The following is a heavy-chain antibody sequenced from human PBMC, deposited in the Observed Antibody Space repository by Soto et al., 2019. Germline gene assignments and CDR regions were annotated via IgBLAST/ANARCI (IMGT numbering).Heavy chain of an antibody. V-gene: IGHV4-59*01. CDR2: IYYSGST. J-gene: IGHJ6*03. CDR1: GGSISHYY. D-gene: IGHD2-2*01. CDR3: ARVGGDCSSTSCYLEDYYYYYMDV. Sequence: SETLSLTCTVSGGSISHYYWSWIRQPPGKGLEWIGYIYYSGSTNYNPSLKSRVTISLDTSKNQFSLKLSSVTAADTAVYYCARVGGDCSSTSCYLEDYYYYYMDVWGKGTTVTVSS.